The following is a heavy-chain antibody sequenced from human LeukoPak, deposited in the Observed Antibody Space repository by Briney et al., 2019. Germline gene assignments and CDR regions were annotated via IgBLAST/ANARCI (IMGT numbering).Heavy chain of an antibody. V-gene: IGHV3-9*01. D-gene: IGHD3-22*01. CDR1: GFTFDDYA. Sequence: GGSLRLSCAASGFTFDDYAMHWARQLPGKGLEWVSGITWNSGTIGYAASVRGRFTISRDNAKNSLYLQMNSLRAEDTAVYYCATYSSFNRREFQYWGQGTLLTVSS. CDR3: ATYSSFNRREFQY. J-gene: IGHJ1*01. CDR2: ITWNSGTI.